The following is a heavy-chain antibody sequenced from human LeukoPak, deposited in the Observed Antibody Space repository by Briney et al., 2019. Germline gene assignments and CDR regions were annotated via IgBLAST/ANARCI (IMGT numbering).Heavy chain of an antibody. V-gene: IGHV3-48*01. Sequence: GGSLRLSCVASGFTFSSYNMHWVRQAPGKGLEWVSYISCSISTIHYADSVKGRFTISRDNAENSLYLQMNSLKVEDTAVYYCSRDLGLEGYWSQGSLVTVSS. CDR2: ISCSISTI. CDR3: SRDLGLEGY. D-gene: IGHD3-3*01. J-gene: IGHJ4*02. CDR1: GFTFSSYN.